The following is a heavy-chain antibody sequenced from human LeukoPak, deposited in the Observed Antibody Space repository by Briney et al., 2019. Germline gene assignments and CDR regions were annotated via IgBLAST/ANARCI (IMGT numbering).Heavy chain of an antibody. CDR3: ARPQLELSFGHYYGMDV. CDR2: ISYDGSNK. Sequence: GGSLRLSRAASGFTFSSYAMHWVRQAPGKGLEWVAVISYDGSNKYYADSVKGRFTISRDNSKNTLYLQMNSLRAEDTAVYYCARPQLELSFGHYYGMDVWGQGTTVTVSS. J-gene: IGHJ6*02. CDR1: GFTFSSYA. D-gene: IGHD1-7*01. V-gene: IGHV3-30-3*01.